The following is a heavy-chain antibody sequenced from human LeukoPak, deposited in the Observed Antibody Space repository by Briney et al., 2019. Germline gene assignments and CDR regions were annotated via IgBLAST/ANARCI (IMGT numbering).Heavy chain of an antibody. J-gene: IGHJ5*02. CDR2: IYHSGST. CDR3: ARGELYNWFDP. D-gene: IGHD1-26*01. V-gene: IGHV4-38-2*02. Sequence: SETLSLTCTVSGYSISSGYYWGWIRQPPGKGLEWIGSIYHSGSTCYNPSLKSRVTISVDTSKNQFSLKLSSVTAADTAVYYCARGELYNWFDPWGQGTLVTVSS. CDR1: GYSISSGYY.